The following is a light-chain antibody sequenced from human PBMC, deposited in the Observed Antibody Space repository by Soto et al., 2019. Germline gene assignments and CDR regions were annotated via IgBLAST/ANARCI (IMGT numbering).Light chain of an antibody. CDR3: CSYAGTYAFYV. CDR2: DVN. Sequence: QAVRTQPRSVSGSPGQSVTISCTGTSSDVGGYYYVSWYQQHPGKAPKLMIYDVNKRPSGVPDRFSASKSGITASLTISGLQAEDEADYYCCSYAGTYAFYVFGTGTKVTVL. J-gene: IGLJ1*01. CDR1: SSDVGGYYY. V-gene: IGLV2-11*01.